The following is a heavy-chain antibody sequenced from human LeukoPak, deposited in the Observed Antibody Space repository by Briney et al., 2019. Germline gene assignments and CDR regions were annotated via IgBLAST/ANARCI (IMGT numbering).Heavy chain of an antibody. D-gene: IGHD6-19*01. V-gene: IGHV3-23*01. CDR3: AKDSPIAVAGRGLDY. CDR2: ISGGGGST. CDR1: GFTFSNYA. J-gene: IGHJ4*02. Sequence: GGSLRLSCAASGFTFSNYAMSWVRQAPGKGLEWVSAISGGGGSTYLADSVRGRFTISRDNSKSTLYLQMNSLTADDTAVYYCAKDSPIAVAGRGLDYWGQGTLVTVSS.